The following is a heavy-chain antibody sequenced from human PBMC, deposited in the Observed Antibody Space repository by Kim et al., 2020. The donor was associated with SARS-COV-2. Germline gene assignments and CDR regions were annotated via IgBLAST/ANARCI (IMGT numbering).Heavy chain of an antibody. CDR2: IYYSGST. CDR1: GGSISSSSYY. D-gene: IGHD4-17*01. Sequence: SQTLSLTCTVSGGSISSSSYYWGWIRQPPGKGLEWIGSIYYSGSTYYNPSLKSRVTISVDTSKNQFSLKLSSVTAADTAVYYCASGDYGDSIPGADAFDIWGQGTMVTVSS. V-gene: IGHV4-39*01. J-gene: IGHJ3*02. CDR3: ASGDYGDSIPGADAFDI.